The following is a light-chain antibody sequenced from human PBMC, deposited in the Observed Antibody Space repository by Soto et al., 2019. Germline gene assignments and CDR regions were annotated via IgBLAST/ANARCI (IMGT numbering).Light chain of an antibody. Sequence: DIQMTQSPSSLSASVGDRVTITCRASQSISSYLNWYQQKPGKAPNLLIYAASSLQSGVPSTFSGSGSWTDFTLTISSLQPDAFATYYCQEGYSTPYTFGKGTELEIK. CDR3: QEGYSTPYT. CDR2: AAS. CDR1: QSISSY. J-gene: IGKJ2*01. V-gene: IGKV1-39*01.